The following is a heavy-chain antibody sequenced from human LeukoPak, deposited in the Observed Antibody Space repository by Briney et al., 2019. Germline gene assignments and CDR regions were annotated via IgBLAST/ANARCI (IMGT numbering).Heavy chain of an antibody. J-gene: IGHJ6*02. CDR3: ARGIFNVVVPAARGAGRRSYYYGMDV. CDR1: GGTFSSYA. Sequence: ASVKVSCKASGGTFSSYAISWVRQAPGQGLEWMGGIIPIFGTANYAQKFQGRVTITADESTSTAYMELSSLRSEDTAVYYCARGIFNVVVPAARGAGRRSYYYGMDVWGQGTTVTVS. D-gene: IGHD2-2*01. CDR2: IIPIFGTA. V-gene: IGHV1-69*13.